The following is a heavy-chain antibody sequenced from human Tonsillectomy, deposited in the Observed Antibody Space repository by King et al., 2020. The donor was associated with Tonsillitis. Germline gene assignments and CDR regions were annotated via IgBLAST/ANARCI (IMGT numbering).Heavy chain of an antibody. Sequence: DVQLVESGGGLVQPGGSLRLSCSASGFTFSSYAMHWVRQAPGKGLEYVSAISSNGGSTYYADSVKGRFTISRDNSKNTLYLQMSSLRAEDTAVYYCVKVGYYYDSSGYQGTAFDIWGQGTMVTVSS. CDR2: ISSNGGST. V-gene: IGHV3-64D*06. J-gene: IGHJ3*02. CDR3: VKVGYYYDSSGYQGTAFDI. D-gene: IGHD3-22*01. CDR1: GFTFSSYA.